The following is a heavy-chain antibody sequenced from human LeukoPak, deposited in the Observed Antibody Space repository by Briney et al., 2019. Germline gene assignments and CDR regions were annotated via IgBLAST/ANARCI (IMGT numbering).Heavy chain of an antibody. V-gene: IGHV3-9*01. CDR1: GFTFDDYA. Sequence: GRSLRLSCVASGFTFDDYAMHWVRQAPGKGLEWVSGISWNSGRIGYADSVKGRFTTSRDNSKNTLYLQMNSLKAEDTAVYYYAKDGGWVQYANWGQGTLVTVSS. J-gene: IGHJ4*02. D-gene: IGHD5-24*01. CDR2: ISWNSGRI. CDR3: AKDGGWVQYAN.